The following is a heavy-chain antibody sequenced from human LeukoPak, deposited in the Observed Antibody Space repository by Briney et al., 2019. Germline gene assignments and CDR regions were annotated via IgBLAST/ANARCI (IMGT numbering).Heavy chain of an antibody. CDR1: GFTFSDYY. V-gene: IGHV3-11*01. D-gene: IGHD6-13*01. CDR2: ISSSGSTI. CDR3: ARLGIAAAGTIDY. J-gene: IGHJ4*02. Sequence: GGSLRLSCAASGFTFSDYYMSWIRQAPGKGLEGVSYISSSGSTIYYADSVKGRFPISRDNAKNSLYLQMNSLRAEDTAVYYCARLGIAAAGTIDYWGQGTLVTVSS.